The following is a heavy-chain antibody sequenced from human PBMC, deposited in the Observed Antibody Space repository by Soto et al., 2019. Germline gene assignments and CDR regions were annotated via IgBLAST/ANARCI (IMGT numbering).Heavy chain of an antibody. CDR1: GYTFTSND. V-gene: IGHV1-8*01. CDR3: ARLRVAVAGYIDY. J-gene: IGHJ4*02. D-gene: IGHD6-19*01. Sequence: QVQLVQSGAEVKKSGASVKVSCKASGYTFTSNDINWVRQATGQGLEWMGWMNPNSGNTGYAQKFQGRVTLTRNTSISTAYMELSSLRSEDTAVYFCARLRVAVAGYIDYWGQGTLVTVSS. CDR2: MNPNSGNT.